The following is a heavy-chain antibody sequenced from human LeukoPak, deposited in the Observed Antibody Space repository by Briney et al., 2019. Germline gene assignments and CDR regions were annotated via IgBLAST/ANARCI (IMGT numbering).Heavy chain of an antibody. CDR3: AKRHCSGGLCYPLFH. CDR1: GFTFIAWD. J-gene: IGHJ4*02. CDR2: ISASGDRT. V-gene: IGHV3-23*01. D-gene: IGHD2-15*01. Sequence: GGSLRPSCSASGFTFIAWDMYWVRQAPGKGLEWVSAISASGDRTYYGDSAKGRFTISRDNSKNTLYLQMNSLGAEDTALYYCAKRHCSGGLCYPLFHWGQVTVVTVSS.